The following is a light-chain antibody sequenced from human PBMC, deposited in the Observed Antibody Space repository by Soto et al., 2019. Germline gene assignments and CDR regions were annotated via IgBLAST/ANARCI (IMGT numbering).Light chain of an antibody. J-gene: IGKJ2*01. V-gene: IGKV1-5*01. CDR3: QQYDSSSPT. CDR2: DAS. Sequence: DIQMTQSPSTLSASVGDGVTITCRASQNISVWLAWYQQRPGKAPTFLIYDASSLETGVPSRFSGSGSGTEFTLTMRSPQLDDFATYCCQQYDSSSPTFGQGTKLEIQ. CDR1: QNISVW.